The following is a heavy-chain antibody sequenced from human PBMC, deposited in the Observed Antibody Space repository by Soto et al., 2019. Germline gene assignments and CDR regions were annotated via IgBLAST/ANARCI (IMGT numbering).Heavy chain of an antibody. D-gene: IGHD3-16*01. Sequence: QVQLVQSGAEVRKPGSSVKVSCQASGDTFSNFAITWVRQAPGQGLDWMGGIIPIFGKVYYAHKFQGRVTITADDATSTVYMELVSLRSNDTATYYCAKRDPSFEGGEGFDPWGQGTLVTVSS. CDR1: GDTFSNFA. V-gene: IGHV1-69*01. CDR3: AKRDPSFEGGEGFDP. CDR2: IIPIFGKV. J-gene: IGHJ5*02.